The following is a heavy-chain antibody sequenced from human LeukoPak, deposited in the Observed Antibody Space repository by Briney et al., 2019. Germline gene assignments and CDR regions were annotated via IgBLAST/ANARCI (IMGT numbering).Heavy chain of an antibody. CDR1: GAGITTYY. D-gene: IGHD3-22*01. CDR3: ARGPETHYYDSSGLIEY. Sequence: SETLSLPCTVSGAGITTYYGNWIRQPPGKGLEWIGRIYTGGSTTYNPSLESRVTISVDKSKNQFSLKLSSVTAADTAVYYCARGPETHYYDSSGLIEYWGQGTLVTVSS. J-gene: IGHJ4*02. CDR2: IYTGGST. V-gene: IGHV4-4*07.